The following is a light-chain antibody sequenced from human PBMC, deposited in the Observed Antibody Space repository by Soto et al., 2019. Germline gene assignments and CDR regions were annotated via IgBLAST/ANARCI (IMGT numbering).Light chain of an antibody. CDR2: AAS. CDR1: QGISSY. V-gene: IGKV1-9*01. CDR3: QQLNSYPWT. Sequence: DIQLSQSPSFLSASVGDRVTITCRASQGISSYLAWYQQKPGKAPKLLIYAASTLQSGVPSRFSGSGSGTEFTLTTSSLQPEDFATYYCQQLNSYPWTFGQGTKVDIK. J-gene: IGKJ1*01.